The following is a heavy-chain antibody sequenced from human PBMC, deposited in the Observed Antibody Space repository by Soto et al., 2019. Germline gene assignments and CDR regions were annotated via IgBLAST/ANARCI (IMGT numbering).Heavy chain of an antibody. CDR1: GGSISSSNW. J-gene: IGHJ4*02. D-gene: IGHD3-22*01. Sequence: SETLSLTCAVSGGSISSSNWWSWVRQPPGKGLEWIGEIYHSGSTNYNPSLKSRVTISVDKSKNQFSLKLSSVTAADTAVYYCETDDEVVGFDYWGQGTPVPVYS. CDR3: ETDDEVVGFDY. CDR2: IYHSGST. V-gene: IGHV4-4*02.